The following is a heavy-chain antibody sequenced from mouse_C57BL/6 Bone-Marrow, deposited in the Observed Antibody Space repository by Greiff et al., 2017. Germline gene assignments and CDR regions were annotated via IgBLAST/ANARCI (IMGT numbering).Heavy chain of an antibody. CDR2: IWSGGST. CDR3: ARKPYGSSPYYAMDY. D-gene: IGHD1-1*01. CDR1: GFSLTSYG. J-gene: IGHJ4*01. V-gene: IGHV2-2*01. Sequence: QVQLQQSGPGLVQPSQSLSITCTVSGFSLTSYGVHWVRQSPGKGLEWLGVIWSGGSTDDNAAFISRLSISKDNSKSQVFFKMNSLQADDTAIYYCARKPYGSSPYYAMDYWGQGTSVTVSS.